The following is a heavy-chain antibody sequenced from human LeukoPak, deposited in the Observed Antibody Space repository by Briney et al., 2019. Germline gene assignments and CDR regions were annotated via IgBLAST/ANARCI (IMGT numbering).Heavy chain of an antibody. Sequence: GGSLRLSCAAPGFTFSSYAMSWVRQAPGKGLEWVSAISGSGGSTYYADSVKGRFTISRDNSKNTLYLQMNSLRAEDTAVYYCAKGFLEWLRFDPWGQGTLVTVSS. CDR3: AKGFLEWLRFDP. D-gene: IGHD3-3*01. J-gene: IGHJ5*02. CDR1: GFTFSSYA. V-gene: IGHV3-23*01. CDR2: ISGSGGST.